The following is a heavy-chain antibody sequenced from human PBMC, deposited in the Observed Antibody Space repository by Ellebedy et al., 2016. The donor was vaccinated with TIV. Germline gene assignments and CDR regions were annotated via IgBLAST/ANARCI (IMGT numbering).Heavy chain of an antibody. V-gene: IGHV3-48*03. CDR1: GFTFSGSE. Sequence: PGGSLRLSCAPSGFTFSGSEMNWVRQAPGTGLEWVSYISSSGSTIYYPETLKGRFTISRDNAKNSLYLQMNSLRAEDTAVYYCARAPTYYDSSGYYYDWFDPWGQGTLVTVSS. CDR2: ISSSGSTI. CDR3: ARAPTYYDSSGYYYDWFDP. J-gene: IGHJ5*02. D-gene: IGHD3-22*01.